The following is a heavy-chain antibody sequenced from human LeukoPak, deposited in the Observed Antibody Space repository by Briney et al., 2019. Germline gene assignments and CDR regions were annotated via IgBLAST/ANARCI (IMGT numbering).Heavy chain of an antibody. V-gene: IGHV4-4*02. CDR2: IYHSGST. J-gene: IGHJ4*02. CDR1: GGSISSSNW. Sequence: SETLSLTCAVSGGSISSSNWWSWVRQPPGKGLEWIGEIYHSGSTNYNPSLKSRVTISVDKSKNQFSLKLSSVTTADTAVYYCARGFGGSSASAGGGFDYWGQGTLVTVSS. D-gene: IGHD2-2*01. CDR3: ARGFGGSSASAGGGFDY.